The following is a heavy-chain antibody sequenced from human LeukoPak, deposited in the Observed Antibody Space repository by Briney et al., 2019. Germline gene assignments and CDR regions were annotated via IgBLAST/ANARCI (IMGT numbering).Heavy chain of an antibody. Sequence: GSLRLSCAASGFTFSTYAMSWVRQAPGKGLEWVSAIVGSGGATYYADPVKGRFTISRDNSKNTLYLQMNSLRAEDTAVYYCAKEPAVAGIPYFDYWGQGTLVTVSS. V-gene: IGHV3-23*01. J-gene: IGHJ4*02. CDR3: AKEPAVAGIPYFDY. D-gene: IGHD6-19*01. CDR1: GFTFSTYA. CDR2: IVGSGGAT.